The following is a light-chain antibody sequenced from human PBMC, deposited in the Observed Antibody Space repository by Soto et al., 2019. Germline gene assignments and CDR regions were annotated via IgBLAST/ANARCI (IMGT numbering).Light chain of an antibody. CDR2: EVS. J-gene: IGLJ3*02. Sequence: QSALTQPASVSGSPGQSITISCTGTSSDIGGYNYVSWYQQHPGNPPKLMIYEVSNRPSGVSSRFSGSKSGNTASLTISGLQAEHEADYYCSPQTTSNAQVFGGGNKLTFL. V-gene: IGLV2-14*01. CDR3: SPQTTSNAQV. CDR1: SSDIGGYNY.